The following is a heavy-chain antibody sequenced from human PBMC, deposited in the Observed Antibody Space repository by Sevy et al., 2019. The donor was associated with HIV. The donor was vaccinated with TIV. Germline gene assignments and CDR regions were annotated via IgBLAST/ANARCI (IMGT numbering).Heavy chain of an antibody. J-gene: IGHJ4*02. D-gene: IGHD2-8*01. CDR2: IYYSGST. V-gene: IGHV4-59*01. CDR1: GGSISSYY. Sequence: SETLSLTCTVSGGSISSYYWSWIRQPPGEGLEWIGCIYYSGSTNFNPTLKSRVTITVDTSKNQFSLKLSSVTAADTAVYYCAGGQWGALKNCYFDYCGEGTLVTASS. CDR3: AGGQWGALKNCYFDY.